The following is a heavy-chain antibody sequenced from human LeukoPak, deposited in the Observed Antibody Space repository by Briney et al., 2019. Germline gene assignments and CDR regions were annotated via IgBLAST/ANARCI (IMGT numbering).Heavy chain of an antibody. J-gene: IGHJ6*02. Sequence: SVKVSFKASGGTFSSYAISWVRQAPGQGLEWMGGIIPIFGTANYAQKFQGRVTITADESTSTAYMELSSLRSEDTAVYYCAREGYYDILTGYYGMDVRGQGTTVTVSS. V-gene: IGHV1-69*13. CDR2: IIPIFGTA. CDR1: GGTFSSYA. D-gene: IGHD3-9*01. CDR3: AREGYYDILTGYYGMDV.